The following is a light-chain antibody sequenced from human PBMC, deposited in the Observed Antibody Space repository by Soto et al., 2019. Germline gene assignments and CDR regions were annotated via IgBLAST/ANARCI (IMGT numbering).Light chain of an antibody. V-gene: IGLV2-14*03. CDR1: SSDIGGYNS. CDR3: TSYTSISTYV. CDR2: DVT. Sequence: QSALTQPPSASGSPGQSVTISCTGTSSDIGGYNSVSWYQQHPGKAPRLMIYDVTNRPSGISDRFSGSKSGNTASLTISGLLAEDEADYYCTSYTSISTYVFGTGTKVTVL. J-gene: IGLJ1*01.